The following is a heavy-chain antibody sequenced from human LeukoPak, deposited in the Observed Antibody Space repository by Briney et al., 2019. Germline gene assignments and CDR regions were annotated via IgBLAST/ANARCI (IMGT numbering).Heavy chain of an antibody. CDR2: INHSGST. V-gene: IGHV4-34*01. Sequence: TSETLSLTCAVYGGSFSGYYWSWIRQPPGKGLEWIGEINHSGSTNYNPSLKSRVTISVDTSKNQFSLKLSSVTAADTAVYYCARHAVRYFDLYYFDYWGQGTLVTVSS. CDR3: ARHAVRYFDLYYFDY. D-gene: IGHD3-9*01. J-gene: IGHJ4*02. CDR1: GGSFSGYY.